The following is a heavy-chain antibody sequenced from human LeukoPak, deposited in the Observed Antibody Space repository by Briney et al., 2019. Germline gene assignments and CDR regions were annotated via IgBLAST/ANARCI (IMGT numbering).Heavy chain of an antibody. J-gene: IGHJ2*01. CDR3: ARASSGSYYPDRYFDL. CDR1: GDSVSSNSAA. Sequence: SQTLSLTCAISGDSVSSNSAAWNWIRQSPSRGLEWLGRTYYRSKWYNDYAVSVKSRITINPDTSKNQFSLQLNSVTPEDTAVYYCARASSGSYYPDRYFDLWGRGTLVTVSS. D-gene: IGHD1-26*01. V-gene: IGHV6-1*01. CDR2: TYYRSKWYN.